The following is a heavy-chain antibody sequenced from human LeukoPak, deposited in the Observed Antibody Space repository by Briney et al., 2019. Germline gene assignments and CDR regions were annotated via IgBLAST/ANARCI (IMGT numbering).Heavy chain of an antibody. J-gene: IGHJ4*02. CDR1: AVSISSYY. V-gene: IGHV4-59*01. CDR3: ARDRGSGGGFDY. CDR2: IYYSGST. Sequence: SETLSLTCTVSAVSISSYYWSWIRQPPGKGLEWIGYIYYSGSTNYNPSLKSRVTISVDTSKNQFSLKLNSVTAADTAVYFCARDRGSGGGFDYWGQGTLVTVSS. D-gene: IGHD3-16*01.